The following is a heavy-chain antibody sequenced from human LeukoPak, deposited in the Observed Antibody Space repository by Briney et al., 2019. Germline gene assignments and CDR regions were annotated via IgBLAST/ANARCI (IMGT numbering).Heavy chain of an antibody. V-gene: IGHV3-7*03. Sequence: PGGSLRLSCAVSGFSFSSYWMSWVRQAPGKGLEWVASLNQDGSEKHYVDSGKGRFTISRDNAEKSLYLQIHFLRADDTAVYYCAKGLSAVTTRPDDTFDIWGQGTMVIVSS. CDR2: LNQDGSEK. CDR3: AKGLSAVTTRPDDTFDI. D-gene: IGHD4-17*01. J-gene: IGHJ3*02. CDR1: GFSFSSYW.